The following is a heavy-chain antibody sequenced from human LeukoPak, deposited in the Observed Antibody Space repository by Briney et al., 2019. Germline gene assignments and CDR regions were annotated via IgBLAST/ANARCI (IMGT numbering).Heavy chain of an antibody. CDR2: ITGSDDST. Sequence: GGSLRLSCAASGFTIYNNAMTWVRQAPGKGLEWISTITGSDDSTYYANSVKGRFTISRDKSKSTLYLQMKGLRAEDTAVYYCAKGPQLGTGYHPDYWGQGTLVTVSS. D-gene: IGHD2-8*02. V-gene: IGHV3-23*01. J-gene: IGHJ4*02. CDR3: AKGPQLGTGYHPDY. CDR1: GFTIYNNA.